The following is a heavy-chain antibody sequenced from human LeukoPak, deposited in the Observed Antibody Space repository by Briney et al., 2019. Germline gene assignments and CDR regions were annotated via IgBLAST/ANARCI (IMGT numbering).Heavy chain of an antibody. CDR1: GFTVSNYW. CDR3: ARARPYSSSWYNYYGLDV. CDR2: SNSDGSSI. Sequence: GGSLRLSCAGSGFTVSNYWMHWVRQAPGKGLVWVSRSNSDGSSIGYADSVKGRFTISRDNARNTLYLQMNSLRAEDTAVYYCARARPYSSSWYNYYGLDVWGQGTTVTVSS. J-gene: IGHJ6*02. V-gene: IGHV3-74*01. D-gene: IGHD6-13*01.